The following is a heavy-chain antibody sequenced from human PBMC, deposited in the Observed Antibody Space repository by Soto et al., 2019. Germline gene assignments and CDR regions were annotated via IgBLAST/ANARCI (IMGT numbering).Heavy chain of an antibody. CDR1: GGSISSSSYY. CDR3: ARTFTPPKEIVWFDP. CDR2: IYYSGST. Sequence: SLTCSVSGGSISSSSYYWGWFRQPPGKGLEWIGSIYYSGSTYYNPSLKSRVTISVDTSKNQFSLKLSSVTAADTAVYYCARTFTPPKEIVWFDPWGQGTLVTVSS. J-gene: IGHJ5*02. V-gene: IGHV4-39*01. D-gene: IGHD5-12*01.